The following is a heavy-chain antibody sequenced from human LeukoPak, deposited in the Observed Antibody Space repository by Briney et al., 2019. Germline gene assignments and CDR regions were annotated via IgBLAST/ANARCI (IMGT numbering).Heavy chain of an antibody. J-gene: IGHJ4*02. D-gene: IGHD5-18*01. CDR3: ARAGYSSYANDY. CDR1: GFTFSSYW. CDR2: INSDGSST. V-gene: IGHV3-74*01. Sequence: PGGSLRLSCAASGFTFSSYWMHWVRQAPGKGLVWVSRINSDGSSTSYADSVKGRFTISRDNAKNTLYLQMNSLRAEDTAVYYCARAGYSSYANDYWGQGTLVTVSS.